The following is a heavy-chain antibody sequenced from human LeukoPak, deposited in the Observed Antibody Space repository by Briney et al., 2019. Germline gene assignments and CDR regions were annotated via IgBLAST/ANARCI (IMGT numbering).Heavy chain of an antibody. Sequence: SETLSLTCTVSGFSISSGYYWGWIRQPPGKGLEWIGSIYHSGSTYYNPSLKSRVTISVDTSKNQFSLKLSSVTAAGTAVYYCARDPRGWPDAFDIWGQGTMVTVSS. J-gene: IGHJ3*02. CDR2: IYHSGST. V-gene: IGHV4-38-2*02. D-gene: IGHD2-15*01. CDR3: ARDPRGWPDAFDI. CDR1: GFSISSGYY.